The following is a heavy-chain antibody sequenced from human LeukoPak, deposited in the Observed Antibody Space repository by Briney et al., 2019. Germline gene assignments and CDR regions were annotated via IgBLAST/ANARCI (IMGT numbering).Heavy chain of an antibody. J-gene: IGHJ6*03. CDR3: ARGGEWLYHYYMDV. CDR1: GYTFTSYD. Sequence: GASVKVSCKASGYTFTSYDINWVRQATGQGLEWMGWMNPNSGNTGYAQKFQGRVTITRNTSISTAYMELSSLRSEDTAVYYCARGGEWLYHYYMDVWGKGTTVTVSS. V-gene: IGHV1-8*03. D-gene: IGHD5-24*01. CDR2: MNPNSGNT.